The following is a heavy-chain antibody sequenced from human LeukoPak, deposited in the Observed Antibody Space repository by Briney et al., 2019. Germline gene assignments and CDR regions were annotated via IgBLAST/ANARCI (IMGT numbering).Heavy chain of an antibody. CDR3: ARTPHMYYYDSSGYYYFMDY. D-gene: IGHD3-22*01. J-gene: IGHJ4*02. CDR1: GGTFSSYA. Sequence: GASVKVSCKASGGTFSSYAISWVRQAPGQGLEWMGRIIPIFGTANYAQKFQGRVTITTDEPTSTAYMELSSLRSEDTAVYYCARTPHMYYYDSSGYYYFMDYWGQGTLVTVSS. CDR2: IIPIFGTA. V-gene: IGHV1-69*05.